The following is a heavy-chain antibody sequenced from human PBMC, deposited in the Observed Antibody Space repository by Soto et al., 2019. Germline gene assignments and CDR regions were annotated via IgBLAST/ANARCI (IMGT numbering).Heavy chain of an antibody. J-gene: IGHJ4*02. V-gene: IGHV1-46*01. CDR3: ARASWDRVRGVKEVDY. Sequence: QVQLVQSGAEVKKPGASVKVSCKASGYTFTNDYMHWVRQAPGQGLEWMGIINPSTGTTSYAQKFQGRVTMTRDTSTSTGHMVLSSLRSVDTAVYYCARASWDRVRGVKEVDYWGQGTLVTVSS. CDR2: INPSTGTT. CDR1: GYTFTNDY. D-gene: IGHD3-10*01.